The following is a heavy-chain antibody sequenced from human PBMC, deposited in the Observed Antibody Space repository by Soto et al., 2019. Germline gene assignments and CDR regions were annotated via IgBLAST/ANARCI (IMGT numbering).Heavy chain of an antibody. CDR3: ARGDTSAVIWFDP. CDR1: GGSISSGGYS. V-gene: IGHV4-30-2*06. Sequence: SETLSLTCTVSGGSISSGGYSWSWIRQSPGGGLEWIGYIYHSGSTSFNPSLKSRVTLSVDVSKNQFSLQLSSVTAADTAVYYCARGDTSAVIWFDPWGQGTLVTVSS. D-gene: IGHD3-22*01. CDR2: IYHSGST. J-gene: IGHJ5*02.